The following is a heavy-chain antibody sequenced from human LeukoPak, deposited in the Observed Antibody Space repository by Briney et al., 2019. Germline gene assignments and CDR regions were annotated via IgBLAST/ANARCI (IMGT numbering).Heavy chain of an antibody. CDR2: IYYSGST. CDR1: GGSVSSGSYY. J-gene: IGHJ4*02. V-gene: IGHV4-61*01. Sequence: SETLSLTCTVSGGSVSSGSYYWSWIRQPPGKGLEWIGYIYYSGSTNYNPSLKSRVTISVDTSKNQFSLKLSSVTAADTAVYYCARVESHTVFDYWGQGTLATVSS. CDR3: ARVESHTVFDY.